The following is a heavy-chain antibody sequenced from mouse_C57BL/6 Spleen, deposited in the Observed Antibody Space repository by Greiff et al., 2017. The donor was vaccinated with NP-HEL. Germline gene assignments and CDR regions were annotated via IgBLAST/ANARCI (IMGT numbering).Heavy chain of an antibody. Sequence: VQLQQSGPELVKPGASVKISCKAFGYSFTDYNMNRVKQSNGKSLEWIGVINPNYGTTSYNQKFKGKATLTVDQSSSTAYMQLNSLTSEDSAVYYCARSWEGPHRYFDVWGTGTTVTVSS. D-gene: IGHD4-1*01. V-gene: IGHV1-39*01. CDR2: INPNYGTT. J-gene: IGHJ1*03. CDR3: ARSWEGPHRYFDV. CDR1: GYSFTDYN.